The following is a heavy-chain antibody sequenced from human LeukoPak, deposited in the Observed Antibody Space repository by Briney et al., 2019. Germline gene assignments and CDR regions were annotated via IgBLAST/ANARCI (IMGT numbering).Heavy chain of an antibody. J-gene: IGHJ3*02. CDR1: GFTFSSYG. Sequence: GGSLRLSCAASGFTFSSYGMHWVRQAPGKGLEWVAVISYDGSNKYYADSVKGRFTISRDNSKNTLYLQMNSLRAEDTAVYYCAKIRPPAYDIWGQGTMVTVSS. CDR2: ISYDGSNK. D-gene: IGHD3-3*02. V-gene: IGHV3-30*18. CDR3: AKIRPPAYDI.